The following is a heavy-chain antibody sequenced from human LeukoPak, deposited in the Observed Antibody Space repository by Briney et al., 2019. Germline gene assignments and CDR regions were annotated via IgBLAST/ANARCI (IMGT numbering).Heavy chain of an antibody. CDR1: GGSISSGSYY. J-gene: IGHJ3*02. CDR2: IYTSGST. V-gene: IGHV4-61*02. D-gene: IGHD3-10*01. CDR3: ARSPLLWFGELFGNDAFDI. Sequence: SETLSLTCTVSGGSISSGSYYWSWIRQPAGKGLEWIGRIYTSGSTNYNPSLKSRVTISVDKSKNQFSLKLSSVTAADTAVYYCARSPLLWFGELFGNDAFDIWGQGTMVTVSS.